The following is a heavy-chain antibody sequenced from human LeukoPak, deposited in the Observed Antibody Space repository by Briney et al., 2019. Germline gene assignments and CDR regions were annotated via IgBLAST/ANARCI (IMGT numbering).Heavy chain of an antibody. CDR3: ARDRNGYDFDY. D-gene: IGHD5-12*01. V-gene: IGHV1-18*01. CDR1: GYTFTSYG. J-gene: IGHJ4*02. Sequence: ASVKVSRKASGYTFTSYGISWVRQAPGQGLEWMGWISAYNGNTNYAQKLQGRVTMTTDTSTSTAYVELRSLRSDDTAVYYCARDRNGYDFDYWGQGTLVTVSS. CDR2: ISAYNGNT.